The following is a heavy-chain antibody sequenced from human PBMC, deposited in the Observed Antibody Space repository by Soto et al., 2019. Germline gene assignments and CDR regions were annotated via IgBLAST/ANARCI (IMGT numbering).Heavy chain of an antibody. CDR1: GLTSSPYP. D-gene: IGHD2-21*01. Sequence: EVQFLESGGGFVQIGGSLRLSCDVSGLTSSPYPMSWVRQAPGKGLEWVAVFSGSSECPKIRDCTYYADSGKGRFAFYRDDSKKTLSLQMHSLRPEDTAVYYCVRGGGKSRTGWWWAPGQWGQGTLVTVSS. CDR2: FSGSSECPKIRDCT. V-gene: IGHV3-23*01. J-gene: IGHJ4*02. CDR3: VRGGGKSRTGWWWAPGQ.